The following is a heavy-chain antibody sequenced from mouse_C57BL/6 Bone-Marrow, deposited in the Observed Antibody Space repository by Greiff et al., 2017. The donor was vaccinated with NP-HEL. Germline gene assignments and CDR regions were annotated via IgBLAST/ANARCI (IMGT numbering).Heavy chain of an antibody. J-gene: IGHJ3*01. CDR1: GFTFSSSG. Sequence: EVQGVESGGDLVKPGGSLKLSCAASGFTFSSSGMSWVRQTPDKRLEWVATISSGGSYTYSPDRVKGRFPISRDNAKNTLYLQMSSLKSEDTAMYYCASPYDYDVAWFAYWGQGTLVTVSA. CDR2: ISSGGSYT. D-gene: IGHD2-4*01. V-gene: IGHV5-6*01. CDR3: ASPYDYDVAWFAY.